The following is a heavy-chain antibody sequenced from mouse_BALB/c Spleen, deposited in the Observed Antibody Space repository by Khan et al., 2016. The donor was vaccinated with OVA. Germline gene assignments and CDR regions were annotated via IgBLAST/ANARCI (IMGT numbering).Heavy chain of an antibody. CDR1: GFTFSSFG. V-gene: IGHV5-17*02. D-gene: IGHD1-1*02. Sequence: EVELVESGGGLVQPGGSRKLSCAASGFTFSSFGMFWIRQAPEKGLEWVAYISSGSSTFYYADTVKGRFTISRDNPKNTLFLQMTSLRSDDTAMYYCARILGIYAMDYWGQGTSVTVSS. CDR3: ARILGIYAMDY. J-gene: IGHJ4*01. CDR2: ISSGSSTF.